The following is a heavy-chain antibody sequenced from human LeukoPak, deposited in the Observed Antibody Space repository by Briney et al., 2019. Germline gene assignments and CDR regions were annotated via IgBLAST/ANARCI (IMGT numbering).Heavy chain of an antibody. CDR1: GGSISSYY. V-gene: IGHV4-59*01. Sequence: PPETLSLTCTVSGGSISSYYWSWIRQPPGKGLEWIGYIYYSGSTNYNPSLKSRVTISVDTSKNQFSLKLSSVTAADTAVYYCARDTGVVIFDYWGQGTLVTVSS. D-gene: IGHD3-3*01. CDR2: IYYSGST. CDR3: ARDTGVVIFDY. J-gene: IGHJ4*02.